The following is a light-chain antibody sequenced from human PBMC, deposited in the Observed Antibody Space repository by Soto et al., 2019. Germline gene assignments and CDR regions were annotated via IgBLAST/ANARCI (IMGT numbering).Light chain of an antibody. Sequence: QSALTQPGSVSGSPGQWITISCAGTNSDVGNYNLVSWYQHHPGKAPRLIIYAVSKRPSGISDRFSGSKSGSTASLTISGLQPEDEADYHCCSYAGNTTFKFGGGTKLTVL. CDR1: NSDVGNYNL. V-gene: IGLV2-23*02. CDR3: CSYAGNTTFK. J-gene: IGLJ2*01. CDR2: AVS.